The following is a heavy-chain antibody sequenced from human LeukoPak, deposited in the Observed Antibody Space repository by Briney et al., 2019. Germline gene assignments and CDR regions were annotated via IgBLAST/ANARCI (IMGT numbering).Heavy chain of an antibody. Sequence: SETLSLTCTVSGGSISSSSYYWGWIRQPPGKGLEWIGSIYYSGSTYYNPSLKSRVTISVDTSKNQFSLKLSSVTAADTAVYYCARSADSSSWYWFDPWGQGTLVTVSS. V-gene: IGHV4-39*01. CDR3: ARSADSSSWYWFDP. J-gene: IGHJ5*02. D-gene: IGHD6-13*01. CDR1: GGSISSSSYY. CDR2: IYYSGST.